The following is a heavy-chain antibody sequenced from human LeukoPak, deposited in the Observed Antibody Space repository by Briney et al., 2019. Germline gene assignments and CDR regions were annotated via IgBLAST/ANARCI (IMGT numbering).Heavy chain of an antibody. CDR1: GFTFSSYG. CDR3: AKDGSGWFGELYLDFDY. Sequence: GGSLRLSCAASGFTFSSYGMSWVRQAPGKGLEWVSAISGSGGSTYYADSVKGRFTISRDNSKNTLYLQMNSLRAEDTAVYYCAKDGSGWFGELYLDFDYWGQGTLVTVSS. D-gene: IGHD3-10*01. J-gene: IGHJ4*02. CDR2: ISGSGGST. V-gene: IGHV3-23*01.